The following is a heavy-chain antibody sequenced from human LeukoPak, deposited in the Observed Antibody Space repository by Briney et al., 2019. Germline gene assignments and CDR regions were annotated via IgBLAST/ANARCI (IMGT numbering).Heavy chain of an antibody. Sequence: SETLSLTCTVSGGSISSGGYYWSWIRQHPGKGLEWIGYIYYSGSTHYNPSLKSRVTISVDTSKNQFSLKLSSVTAADTAVYYWGGVGGYYDYVWGSYRFDYWGQGTLVTVSS. D-gene: IGHD3-16*02. CDR1: GGSISSGGYY. J-gene: IGHJ4*02. CDR3: GGVGGYYDYVWGSYRFDY. V-gene: IGHV4-31*03. CDR2: IYYSGST.